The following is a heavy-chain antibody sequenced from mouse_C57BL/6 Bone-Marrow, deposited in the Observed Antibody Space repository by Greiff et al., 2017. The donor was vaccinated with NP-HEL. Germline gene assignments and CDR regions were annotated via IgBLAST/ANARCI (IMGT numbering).Heavy chain of an antibody. J-gene: IGHJ2*01. CDR2: IHPNSGST. CDR3: ARRGYGSSFHFDY. CDR1: GYTFTSYW. V-gene: IGHV1-64*01. Sequence: QVQLQQPGAELVKPGASVKLSCKASGYTFTSYWMHWVKQRPGQGLEWIGMIHPNSGSTNYNEKFKSKATLTVDKSSSTAYMQLSSLTSEDSAVYYCARRGYGSSFHFDYWGQGTTLTVSS. D-gene: IGHD1-1*01.